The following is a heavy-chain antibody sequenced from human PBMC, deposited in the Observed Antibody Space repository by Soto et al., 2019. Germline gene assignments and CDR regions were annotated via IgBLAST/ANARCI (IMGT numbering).Heavy chain of an antibody. D-gene: IGHD1-26*01. CDR3: GRGRSGQIVVFY. CDR2: IGPESGAT. CDR1: GYTFTGHY. V-gene: IGHV1-2*02. J-gene: IGHJ4*02. Sequence: ASVKVSCKASGYTFTGHYIHWVRQAPEQGPEWMGEIGPESGATRYAQKFQGRVTMTRDTSITTVYMELKNLSPDYTAVYYCGRGRSGQIVVFYWGQGTPVPVSS.